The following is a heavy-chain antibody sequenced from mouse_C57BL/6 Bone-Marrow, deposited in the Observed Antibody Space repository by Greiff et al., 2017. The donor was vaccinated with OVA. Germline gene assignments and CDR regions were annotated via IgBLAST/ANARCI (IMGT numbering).Heavy chain of an antibody. CDR2: IDPSDSYT. J-gene: IGHJ2*01. CDR1: GYTFTSYW. Sequence: QVQLQQPGAELVRPGTSVKLSCKASGYTFTSYWMHWVKQRPGQGLEWIGVIDPSDSYTNYNQKFKGKATLTVDPSSSTAYMQLSSLTSEDAAVYYCARATTVVAKNYWGQGTTLTVSS. V-gene: IGHV1-59*01. CDR3: ARATTVVAKNY. D-gene: IGHD1-1*01.